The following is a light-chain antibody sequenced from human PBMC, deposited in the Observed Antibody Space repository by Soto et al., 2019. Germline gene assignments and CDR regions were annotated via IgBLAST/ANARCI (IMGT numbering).Light chain of an antibody. Sequence: HSVLTQPPSASGSPGQSVTISCTGTSSDVGGYNYVSWYQQSPGKAPKLMIYDIIKRPSGVPDRFSGSKSGNTASLTVSGLQVEDEADYYCSSYAGSNNFVVFGGGTQLTVL. J-gene: IGLJ2*01. V-gene: IGLV2-8*01. CDR2: DII. CDR1: SSDVGGYNY. CDR3: SSYAGSNNFVV.